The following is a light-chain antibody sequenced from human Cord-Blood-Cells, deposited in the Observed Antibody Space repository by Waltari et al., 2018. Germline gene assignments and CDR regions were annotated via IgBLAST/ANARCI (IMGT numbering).Light chain of an antibody. CDR1: QSLLHSNGYNY. CDR3: MQALQTHT. V-gene: IGKV2-28*01. CDR2: LGS. Sequence: DIVMTQSPLSLPVTPGEPSSISCRSSQSLLHSNGYNYLDCYLQKPGQSPQLLIYLGSNRASGVPDRFSGSGSGTDFTLKISRVEAEDVGVYYCMQALQTHTFGQGTKLEIK. J-gene: IGKJ2*01.